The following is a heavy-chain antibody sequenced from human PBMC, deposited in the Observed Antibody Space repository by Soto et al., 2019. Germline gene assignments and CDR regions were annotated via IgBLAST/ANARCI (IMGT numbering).Heavy chain of an antibody. CDR2: SRGSDGST. V-gene: IGHV3-23*01. CDR1: GFTFITYD. CDR3: VKGNWGDY. J-gene: IGHJ4*02. Sequence: EVQLLESGGGSVQPGGSLRLSCAASGFTFITYDMTWVRQAPGKGLEWVSVSRGSDGSTYYADSVKGRFTISRDNSKNTVYLQMSGLSADDAAIYYCVKGNWGDYWAQGTLVTVSS. D-gene: IGHD7-27*01.